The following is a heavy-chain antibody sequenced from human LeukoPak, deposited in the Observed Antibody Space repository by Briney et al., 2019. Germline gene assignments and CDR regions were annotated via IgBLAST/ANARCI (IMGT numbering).Heavy chain of an antibody. CDR1: GGSISSSNW. CDR3: ARLSIAAAEYYFDY. V-gene: IGHV4-4*02. J-gene: IGHJ4*02. D-gene: IGHD6-13*01. CDR2: IYHSGST. Sequence: SETLSLTCAVSGGSISSSNWWSWVRQPPGKGLEWFGEIYHSGSTNYNPSLKSRVTISVDKSKNQFSLKLSSVTAADTAVYYCARLSIAAAEYYFDYWGQGTLVTVSS.